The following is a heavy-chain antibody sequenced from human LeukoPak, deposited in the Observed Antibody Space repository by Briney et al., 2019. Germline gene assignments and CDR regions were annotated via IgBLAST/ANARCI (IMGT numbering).Heavy chain of an antibody. V-gene: IGHV1-69*05. J-gene: IGHJ6*03. Sequence: SVKVSCKASGGTFSSYAISWVRQAPGQGLEWMGRIVPIFGTANYAQKFQGRVTITTDESTSTAYMELSSLRSEDTAVYYCARDGFSIAAAGVYYYYMDVWGKGTTVTVSS. CDR2: IVPIFGTA. D-gene: IGHD6-13*01. CDR3: ARDGFSIAAAGVYYYYMDV. CDR1: GGTFSSYA.